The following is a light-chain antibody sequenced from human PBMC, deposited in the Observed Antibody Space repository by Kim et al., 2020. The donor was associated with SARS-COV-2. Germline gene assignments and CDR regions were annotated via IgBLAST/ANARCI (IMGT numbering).Light chain of an antibody. V-gene: IGLV6-57*04. CDR3: QSYDSSNHVV. J-gene: IGLJ2*01. CDR1: SGSIASNY. CDR2: EDN. Sequence: NFMLTQPHSVSESPVKTVTISCTRSSGSIASNYVQWYQQRPGSAPTTVIYEDNQRLSGVPDRFSGSIDSSSNSASLTISGLKTEDEADYFCQSYDSSNHVVFGGGTTLTVL.